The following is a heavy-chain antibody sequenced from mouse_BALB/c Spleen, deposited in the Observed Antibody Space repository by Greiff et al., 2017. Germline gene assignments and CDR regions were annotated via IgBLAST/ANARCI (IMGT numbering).Heavy chain of an antibody. D-gene: IGHD2-1*01. J-gene: IGHJ4*01. CDR3: AREHGNYFILMEY. Sequence: QVQLQQSGPGLVAPSQSLSITCTVSGFSLTGYGVNWVRQPPGKGLEWLGMIWGDGSTDYNSALKSRLSISKDNSKSQVFLKMNSLQTDDTARYYCAREHGNYFILMEYWGQGTPVTVSA. CDR2: IWGDGST. CDR1: GFSLTGYG. V-gene: IGHV2-6-7*01.